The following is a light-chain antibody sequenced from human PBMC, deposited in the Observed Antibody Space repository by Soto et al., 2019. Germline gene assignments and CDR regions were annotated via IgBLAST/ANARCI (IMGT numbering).Light chain of an antibody. CDR1: QSLTNSF. J-gene: IGKJ5*01. CDR2: DTS. Sequence: ELVLKQSPGTLSLSPGERATLSCRASQSLTNSFIAWYQQRPGQAPRLLIYDTSSRASGIPDRFSGSGSGTDFTLTISRLETEDFAVFYCQQYGTSEIIFGQGTRLEIK. V-gene: IGKV3-20*01. CDR3: QQYGTSEII.